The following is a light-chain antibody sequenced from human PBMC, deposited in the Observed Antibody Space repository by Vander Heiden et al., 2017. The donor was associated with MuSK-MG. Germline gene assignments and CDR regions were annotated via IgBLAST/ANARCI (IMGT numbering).Light chain of an antibody. J-gene: IGKJ4*01. CDR3: QQYHTAPLT. V-gene: IGKV4-1*01. Sequence: DIVMTQSPDSLAVSLGERATINCKSSQTVLYSSNNKNYLAWYQQKPGQPPKLLISWASTRESGVPDRFTGSGSGADFTLTISSLQAEDVAVYYCQQYHTAPLTFGGGTKVEIK. CDR1: QTVLYSSNNKNY. CDR2: WAS.